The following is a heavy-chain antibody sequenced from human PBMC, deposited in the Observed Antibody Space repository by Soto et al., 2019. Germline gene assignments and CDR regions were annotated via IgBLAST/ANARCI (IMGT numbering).Heavy chain of an antibody. J-gene: IGHJ4*02. V-gene: IGHV3-48*01. CDR3: VGEVGFQLIY. CDR2: ITSSDVT. D-gene: IGHD2-2*01. Sequence: EVQLVESGGGLVQPGGSLRLSCAASGFTFSTHSMNWVRQAPGKGLGWISYITSSDVTMYADSVKGRFTISRDNAKNSLYLQMNSLRGEDTAVYFCVGEVGFQLIYWGQGTLVTVSS. CDR1: GFTFSTHS.